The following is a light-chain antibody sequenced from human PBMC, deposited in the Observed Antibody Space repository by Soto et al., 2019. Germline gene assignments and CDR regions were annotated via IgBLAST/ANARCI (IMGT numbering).Light chain of an antibody. V-gene: IGKV3-15*01. CDR1: QSVRTN. J-gene: IGKJ4*01. CDR3: QQYNDWPPIT. Sequence: IVMTQSPATLSLSPGDRATLSCRASQSVRTNFAWYQLTPGQAPRLLIYGASTRATGVPARFSGTGSGTDFTLTISSLQSDDFALYYCQQYNDWPPITVGGGTKVEIK. CDR2: GAS.